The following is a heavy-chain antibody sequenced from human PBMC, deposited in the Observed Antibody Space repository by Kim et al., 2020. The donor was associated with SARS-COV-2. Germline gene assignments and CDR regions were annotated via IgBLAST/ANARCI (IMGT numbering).Heavy chain of an antibody. J-gene: IGHJ5*02. V-gene: IGHV4-39*01. CDR3: ARRQRLITMVRGVISCWFDP. Sequence: SETLSLTCTVSGCSISSSSYYWGWIRQPPGKGLEWIGSIYYSGSTYYNPSLKSRVTISVDTSKNQFSLKLSSVTAADTAVYYCARRQRLITMVRGVISCWFDPWGQGTLVTVSS. D-gene: IGHD3-10*01. CDR2: IYYSGST. CDR1: GCSISSSSYY.